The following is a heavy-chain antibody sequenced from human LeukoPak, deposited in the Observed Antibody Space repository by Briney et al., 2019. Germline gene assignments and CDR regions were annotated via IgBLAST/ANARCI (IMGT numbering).Heavy chain of an antibody. CDR2: INSDGSST. CDR3: ARGDYYGSGNYMDV. J-gene: IGHJ6*03. D-gene: IGHD3-10*01. CDR1: GFTFSSYW. V-gene: IGHV3-74*01. Sequence: QPGGSLRLSCAASGFTFSSYWMHWVRQAPGKGLVWVSRINSDGSSTSYADSVKGRFTISRDNAKNTLYLQMNSLRAEDAAVYYCARGDYYGSGNYMDVWGKGTTVTTSS.